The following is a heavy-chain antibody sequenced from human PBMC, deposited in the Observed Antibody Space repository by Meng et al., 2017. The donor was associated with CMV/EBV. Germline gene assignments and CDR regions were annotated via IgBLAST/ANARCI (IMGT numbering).Heavy chain of an antibody. Sequence: ASVKVSCKASGYTFTSYGISWVRQAPGQGLEWMGWISAYNGNTNYAQKLQGRVTMTTDTSTSTAYMELRSLRSDDTAVYYCARNPLKAHLGWELTNFDYWGQGTLVTVSS. D-gene: IGHD1-26*01. CDR2: ISAYNGNT. CDR1: GYTFTSYG. V-gene: IGHV1-18*01. J-gene: IGHJ4*02. CDR3: ARNPLKAHLGWELTNFDY.